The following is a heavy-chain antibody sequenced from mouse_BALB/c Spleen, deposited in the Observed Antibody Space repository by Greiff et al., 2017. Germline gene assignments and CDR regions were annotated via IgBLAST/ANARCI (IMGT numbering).Heavy chain of an antibody. CDR1: GFTFSSYA. CDR3: ASINYYGSNAY. Sequence: EVKVEESGGGLVKPGGSLKLSCAASGFTFSSYAMSWVRQTPEKRLEWVASISSGGSTYYPDSVKGRFTISRDNARNILYLQMSSLRSEDTAMYYCASINYYGSNAYWGQGTLVTVSA. CDR2: ISSGGST. D-gene: IGHD1-1*01. J-gene: IGHJ3*01. V-gene: IGHV5-6-5*01.